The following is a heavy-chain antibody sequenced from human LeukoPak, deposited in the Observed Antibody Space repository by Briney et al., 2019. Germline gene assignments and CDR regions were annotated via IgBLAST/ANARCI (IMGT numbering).Heavy chain of an antibody. CDR2: IYHGGST. D-gene: IGHD3-22*01. Sequence: SETLSLTCTVSGYSISSGYYWAWIRQPPGKGLEWIGSIYHGGSTYYNPSLKSRVTISVDTSKNQFSLKLTSVTAADTAVYYCATYYYDSSAATFDYWGQGTLVTVSS. V-gene: IGHV4-38-2*02. J-gene: IGHJ4*02. CDR3: ATYYYDSSAATFDY. CDR1: GYSISSGYY.